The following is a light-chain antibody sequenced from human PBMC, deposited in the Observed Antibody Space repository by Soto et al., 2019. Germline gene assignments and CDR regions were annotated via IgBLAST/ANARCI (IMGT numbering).Light chain of an antibody. V-gene: IGKV1-5*03. Sequence: DIQMTQSPSTLPASVGDRVTITFRASQSISSWLAWYQQKPGKAPKLLIYKASTLESGVPSRFSGSASGTEFTLTISSLQPDDFATYYCQQYDSYPLTFGGGTKVEIK. CDR3: QQYDSYPLT. CDR1: QSISSW. J-gene: IGKJ4*01. CDR2: KAS.